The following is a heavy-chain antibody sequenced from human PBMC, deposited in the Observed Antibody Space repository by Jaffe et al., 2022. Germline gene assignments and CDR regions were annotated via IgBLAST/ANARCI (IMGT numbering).Heavy chain of an antibody. CDR3: ARDLNYGDYFYPPTKKVLGIFDY. Sequence: QVQLVESGGGLVKPGGSLRLSCAASGFTFSDYYMSWIRQAPGKGLEWVSYISSSGSTIYYADSVKGRFTISRDNAKNSLYLQMNSLRAEDTAVYYCARDLNYGDYFYPPTKKVLGIFDYWGQGTLVTVSS. D-gene: IGHD4-17*01. CDR2: ISSSGSTI. J-gene: IGHJ4*02. V-gene: IGHV3-11*01. CDR1: GFTFSDYY.